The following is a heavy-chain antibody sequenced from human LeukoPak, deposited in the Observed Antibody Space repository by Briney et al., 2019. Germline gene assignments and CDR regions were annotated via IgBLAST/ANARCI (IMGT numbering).Heavy chain of an antibody. CDR2: IYSGGST. D-gene: IGHD3-22*01. V-gene: IGHV3-53*01. CDR1: GFTFSSYS. CDR3: ASTHDSSGYYYAGYAFDI. Sequence: GGSLRLSCAASGFTFSSYSMNWVRQAPGKGLEWVSIIYSGGSTYYADSVKGRFTISRDNSKNTVYLQMNSLRAEDTAVYYCASTHDSSGYYYAGYAFDIWGQGTMVTVSS. J-gene: IGHJ3*02.